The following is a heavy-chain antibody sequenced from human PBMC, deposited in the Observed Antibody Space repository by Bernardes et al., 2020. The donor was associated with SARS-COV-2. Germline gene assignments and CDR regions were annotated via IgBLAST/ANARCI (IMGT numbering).Heavy chain of an antibody. D-gene: IGHD6-6*01. CDR3: ARVRYSSSSHWDFNL. V-gene: IGHV1-18*01. CDR1: GYTFTTFG. Sequence: AAVKVSCKASGYTFTTFGISWVRQAPGQGLEWMGWMSADSGETNYAKKFRGRVTMTTDTSTSKAYMDLRSLRSDDTAVYYCARVRYSSSSHWDFNLWGRGTLVIVSS. J-gene: IGHJ2*01. CDR2: MSADSGET.